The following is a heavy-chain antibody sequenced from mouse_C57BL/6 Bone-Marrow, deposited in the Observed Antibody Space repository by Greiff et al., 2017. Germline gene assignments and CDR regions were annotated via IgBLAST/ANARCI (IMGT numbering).Heavy chain of an antibody. Sequence: QVQLQQPGAELVKPGASVKLSCKASGYTFTSYWMHWVKQRPGQGLEWIGMIHPNSGSTNYKEKFKSKATLTVDKSSSTAYMQLSSLTSEDSAVYYCARGKILRFFDYWGQGTTLTVSS. CDR3: ARGKILRFFDY. V-gene: IGHV1-64*01. CDR1: GYTFTSYW. CDR2: IHPNSGST. J-gene: IGHJ2*01.